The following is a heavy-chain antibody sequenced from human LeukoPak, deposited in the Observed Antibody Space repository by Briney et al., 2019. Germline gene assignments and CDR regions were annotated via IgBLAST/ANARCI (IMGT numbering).Heavy chain of an antibody. V-gene: IGHV3-13*01. CDR2: IGTAGDT. J-gene: IGHJ4*02. CDR1: GFTFSNYD. D-gene: IGHD6-13*01. Sequence: GGSLRLSCAASGFTFSNYDMHWVRQAAGRGLEWVSAIGTAGDTYYPGSVKGRFTISRENAKNSLYLQMNSLSAGDTAVYYCASSPAYSSSWYAIDNWGQGTLVTVSS. CDR3: ASSPAYSSSWYAIDN.